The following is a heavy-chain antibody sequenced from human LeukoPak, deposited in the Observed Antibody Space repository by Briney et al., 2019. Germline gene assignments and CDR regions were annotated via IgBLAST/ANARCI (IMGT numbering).Heavy chain of an antibody. CDR2: ISASGGHT. V-gene: IGHV3-23*01. J-gene: IGHJ4*02. D-gene: IGHD2-8*01. Sequence: GGSLGLSCAASGFTFDISAMNWVRQAPGKGLEWVSAISASGGHTYYADSVRGRFTISRDNSKNTLSLQMNSLRAEDTAVYYCVRMVSGDYWGQGTLVTVSS. CDR3: VRMVSGDY. CDR1: GFTFDISA.